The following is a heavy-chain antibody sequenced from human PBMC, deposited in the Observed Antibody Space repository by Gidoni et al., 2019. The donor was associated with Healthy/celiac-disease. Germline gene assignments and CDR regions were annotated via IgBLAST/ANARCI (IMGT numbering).Heavy chain of an antibody. CDR3: TTELRLWPPGD. V-gene: IGHV3-15*01. J-gene: IGHJ4*02. D-gene: IGHD5-18*01. Sequence: EVKLVESGGGLVKPGGSIRLCCAASGFTCRKAWMSWVRQAPGKGLELVGRIKSKTDGGTTVYAAPVKGRFTISRDDSKNTLYLQMNSLKTEDTAVYYCTTELRLWPPGDWGQGTLVTVSS. CDR1: GFTCRKAW. CDR2: IKSKTDGGTT.